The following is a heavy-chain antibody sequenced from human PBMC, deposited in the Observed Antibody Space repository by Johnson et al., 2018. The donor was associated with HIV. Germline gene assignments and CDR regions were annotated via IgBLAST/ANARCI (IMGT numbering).Heavy chain of an antibody. Sequence: EVRLVESGGVVVQPGGSLRLSCAASGFTFSNYAMSWVRQAPGKGLEWVSSISGSGGSKYYADSAKGRFTISRDNSKNTLYLQMNSLRAEDTAVHYCAKVRYYDRDAFDIWGPGTLVTVSP. CDR2: ISGSGGSK. V-gene: IGHV3-23*04. J-gene: IGHJ3*02. D-gene: IGHD3-22*01. CDR1: GFTFSNYA. CDR3: AKVRYYDRDAFDI.